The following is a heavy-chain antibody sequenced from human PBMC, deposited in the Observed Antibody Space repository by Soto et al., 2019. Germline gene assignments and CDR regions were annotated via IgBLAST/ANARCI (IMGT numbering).Heavy chain of an antibody. CDR2: ISGSGGRT. CDR1: GFTFSSYA. V-gene: IGHV3-23*01. Sequence: GGSLRLSCAASGFTFSSYAMSWVRQAPGKGLEWVSAISGSGGRTYYADSVKGRFTISRDNSKNTLYLQMNSLRAEDTAVYYCARGQFDDSSGGFDYWGQGTLVTVSS. CDR3: ARGQFDDSSGGFDY. D-gene: IGHD3-22*01. J-gene: IGHJ4*02.